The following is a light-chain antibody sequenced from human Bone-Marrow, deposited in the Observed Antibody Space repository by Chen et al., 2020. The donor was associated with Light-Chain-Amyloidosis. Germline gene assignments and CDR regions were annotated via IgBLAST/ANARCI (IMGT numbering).Light chain of an antibody. J-gene: IGLJ3*02. CDR1: SSNIGNNY. CDR2: DND. V-gene: IGLV1-51*01. CDR3: GAWDSSLNTWV. Sequence: QSVLTQPPSLSAAPGQRVTISCSGSSSNIGNNYVSWYQQFPGTAPTLLIYDNDKRPSGIPDVFSGSKSGTSATLGITGLQTGDEADYFCGAWDSSLNTWVFGGGTKLTVL.